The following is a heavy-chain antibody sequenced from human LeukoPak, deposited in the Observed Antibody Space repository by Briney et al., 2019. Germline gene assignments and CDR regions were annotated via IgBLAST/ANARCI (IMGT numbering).Heavy chain of an antibody. CDR1: GFTFSAYV. CDR2: ISSSGGST. D-gene: IGHD6-19*01. J-gene: IGHJ6*03. Sequence: PGGSLRLSCAASGFTFSAYVMTWVRQAPGKGLEWVSAISSSGGSTYYADSVKGRFTISRDNSKNTLYLQMNSLRAEDTAVYYCAKGLKAVSVVAGAFYYYYYMDVWGKGTTVTVSS. V-gene: IGHV3-23*01. CDR3: AKGLKAVSVVAGAFYYYYYMDV.